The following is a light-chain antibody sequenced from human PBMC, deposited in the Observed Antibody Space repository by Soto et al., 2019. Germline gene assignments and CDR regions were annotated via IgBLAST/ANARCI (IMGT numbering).Light chain of an antibody. CDR3: QQYNSWPWT. CDR2: DAS. J-gene: IGKJ1*01. CDR1: QSVSSY. Sequence: EIVLTQSPSTLTSSPGERATLSCRSSQSVSSYLDWYQQKPGTSPRLLIYDASNRATGIPARFTGSGSGTDFVLTISGLQSEDFAAYYCQQYNSWPWTFGQGTKVDIK. V-gene: IGKV3-11*01.